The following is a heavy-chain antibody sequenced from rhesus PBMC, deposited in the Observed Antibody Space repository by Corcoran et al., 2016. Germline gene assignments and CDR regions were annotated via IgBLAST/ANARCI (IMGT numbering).Heavy chain of an antibody. J-gene: IGHJ4*01. V-gene: IGHV4-122*02. Sequence: QLQLQESGPGLVKPSETLSLTCAVSGGSISSNYWNWIRQPPGKGLEWIGYISYSGSTSYNPSLKSRVTISRDTSKNQFSLKLSSVTAADTAVYYCARDGAWTPRDYWGQGVLVTVSS. CDR3: ARDGAWTPRDY. D-gene: IGHD1-44*02. CDR2: ISYSGST. CDR1: GGSISSNY.